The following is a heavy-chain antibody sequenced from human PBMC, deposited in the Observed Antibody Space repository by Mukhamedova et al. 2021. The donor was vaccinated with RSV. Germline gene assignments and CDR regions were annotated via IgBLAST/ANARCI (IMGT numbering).Heavy chain of an antibody. V-gene: IGHV3-66*02. CDR1: VSSNY. Sequence: VSSNYMSWVRQAPGKGLEWVSVIYSGGSTYYADSVKGRFTISRDNSKNTLYLQMKSLRAEDTAVYYCSSDRPYHYGMDVWGQGNT. CDR3: SSDRPYHYGMDV. CDR2: IYSGGST. J-gene: IGHJ6*02. D-gene: IGHD6-6*01.